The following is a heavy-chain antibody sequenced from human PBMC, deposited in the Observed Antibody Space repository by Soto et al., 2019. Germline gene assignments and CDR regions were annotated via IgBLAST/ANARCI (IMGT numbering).Heavy chain of an antibody. CDR1: SGSISSSNW. CDR3: ARKTGYSSGWEWFDP. V-gene: IGHV4-4*02. J-gene: IGHJ5*02. CDR2: IYHSGST. D-gene: IGHD6-19*01. Sequence: QVQLQESGPGLVKPSGTLSLTCAVSSGSISSSNWWSWARQPPGKGLEWIGEIYHSGSTNYNPSLKSRVTISVDKSKNQFSLKLSSVTAADTAVYYCARKTGYSSGWEWFDPWGQGTLVTVSS.